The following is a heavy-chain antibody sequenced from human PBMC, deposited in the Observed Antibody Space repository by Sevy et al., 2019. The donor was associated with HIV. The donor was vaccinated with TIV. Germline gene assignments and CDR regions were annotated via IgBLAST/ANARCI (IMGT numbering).Heavy chain of an antibody. D-gene: IGHD3-3*01. Sequence: GGSLRLSCAASGFTFSSYWMSWVRQAPRKGLEWVANIKQDGSEKYYVDSVKGRFTISRDNAKNSLYLQMNSLRAEDTAVYYCARTPTIFGARASGYYDFDYWGQGTLVTVSS. CDR2: IKQDGSEK. CDR3: ARTPTIFGARASGYYDFDY. J-gene: IGHJ4*02. V-gene: IGHV3-7*01. CDR1: GFTFSSYW.